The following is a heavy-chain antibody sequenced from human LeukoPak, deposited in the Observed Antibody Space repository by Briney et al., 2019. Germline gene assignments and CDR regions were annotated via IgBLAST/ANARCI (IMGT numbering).Heavy chain of an antibody. CDR3: AKDPSGSDSYGYFDY. CDR2: ISGTGDT. CDR1: GFTFSSYA. J-gene: IGHJ4*02. Sequence: PGGSLRLSCAASGFTFSSYAMSWVRQAPGKGLEWVSVISGTGDTYYADSVKGRFTISRDNSNNMIYLQMHSLRAEDTAVYYCAKDPSGSDSYGYFDYWGQGTLVTVSS. V-gene: IGHV3-23*01. D-gene: IGHD5-18*01.